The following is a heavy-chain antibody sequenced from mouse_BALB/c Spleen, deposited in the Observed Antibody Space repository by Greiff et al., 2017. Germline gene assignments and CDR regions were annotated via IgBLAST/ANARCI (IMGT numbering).Heavy chain of an antibody. CDR2: IYPGDGDT. J-gene: IGHJ3*01. V-gene: IGHV1-82*01. CDR3: ARFPYYYSSTAWFAY. Sequence: QVQLQQSGPELVKPGASVKISCKASGYAFSSSWMNWVKQRPGQGLEWIGRIYPGDGDTNYNGKFKGKATLTADKSSSTAYMQLSSLTSVDSAVYFCARFPYYYSSTAWFAYWGQGTLVTVSA. D-gene: IGHD1-1*01. CDR1: GYAFSSSW.